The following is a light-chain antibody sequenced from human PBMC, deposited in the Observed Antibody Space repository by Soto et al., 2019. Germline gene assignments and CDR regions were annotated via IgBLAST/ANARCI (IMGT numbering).Light chain of an antibody. J-gene: IGKJ4*01. V-gene: IGKV3-15*01. CDR1: QSVNHN. CDR2: GAR. CDR3: HQDNNWRPST. Sequence: DRVLTQSPATLSASPGDTCTLSCRASQSVNHNVAWYLQKPGQPPRLLIYGARSRADGVPARFSGSGTGTDFALPISSLQSEDVGVYYYHQDNNWRPSTFGRGTRVELK.